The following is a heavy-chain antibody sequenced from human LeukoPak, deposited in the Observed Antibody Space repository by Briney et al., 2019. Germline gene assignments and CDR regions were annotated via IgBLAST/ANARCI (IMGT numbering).Heavy chain of an antibody. J-gene: IGHJ5*02. Sequence: PGGSLRLSCAASGFSFSSYEMNWVRQAPGKGLEWISYISSSGGTIYYADSVKGRFTISRDNAKNSLYLQMNSLRAEDTAVYYCARVHYYDSSGYYAWGQGTLVTVSS. CDR3: ARVHYYDSSGYYA. CDR1: GFSFSSYE. D-gene: IGHD3-22*01. CDR2: ISSSGGTI. V-gene: IGHV3-48*03.